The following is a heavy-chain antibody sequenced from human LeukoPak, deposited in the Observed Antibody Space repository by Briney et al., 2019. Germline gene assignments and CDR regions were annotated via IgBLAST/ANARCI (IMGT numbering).Heavy chain of an antibody. Sequence: SGGSLRLSCAASGFTFSSYAVHWVRQAPGKGLEWVAVISYDGSNKYYADSVKGRFTISRDNSKNTLYLQMNSLRAEDTAVYYCARDSVVAGGIDYWGQGTLVTVSS. CDR2: ISYDGSNK. V-gene: IGHV3-30-3*01. CDR3: ARDSVVAGGIDY. CDR1: GFTFSSYA. D-gene: IGHD6-19*01. J-gene: IGHJ4*02.